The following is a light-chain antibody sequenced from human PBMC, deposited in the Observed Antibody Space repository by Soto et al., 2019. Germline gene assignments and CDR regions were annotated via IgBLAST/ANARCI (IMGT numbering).Light chain of an antibody. J-gene: IGKJ1*01. CDR2: TSS. V-gene: IGKV1-39*01. Sequence: DIQLTQSPSSLSASVGDRVTITCRASQSISTSLNWYQQKPGKAPNLLIFTSSNLESGVPSRFSGSGSGPDFTLTISSLQPEDFATYFCQQGYSRPRTFGQGTKVEIK. CDR3: QQGYSRPRT. CDR1: QSISTS.